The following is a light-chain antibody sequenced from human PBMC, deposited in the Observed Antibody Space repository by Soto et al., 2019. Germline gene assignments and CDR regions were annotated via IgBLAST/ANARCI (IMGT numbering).Light chain of an antibody. CDR3: QQYNNWPPWT. CDR1: RRASTN. CDR2: SAS. J-gene: IGKJ1*01. Sequence: EIVMTQSPATLSVSPGERATLSCRAGRRASTNWAWYQQQQRPAPAPLIFSASARATGTAARFSGSGSGSEITLTISSMQSEDFAVYFCQQYNNWPPWTFGQGTKVDIK. V-gene: IGKV3-15*01.